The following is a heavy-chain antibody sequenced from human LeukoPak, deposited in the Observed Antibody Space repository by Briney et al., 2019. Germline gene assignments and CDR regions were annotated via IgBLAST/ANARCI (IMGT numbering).Heavy chain of an antibody. J-gene: IGHJ4*02. V-gene: IGHV4-61*02. Sequence: SETLSLTCTVSGGSISSGSYYWSWIRQPAGKGLEWIGRIYTSGSTNYNPSLKSRVTISVDTSKNQFSLKLSSVTAADTAVYYCARDLPYYDFWSGYSDYWGQGALVTVSS. CDR2: IYTSGST. D-gene: IGHD3-3*01. CDR1: GGSISSGSYY. CDR3: ARDLPYYDFWSGYSDY.